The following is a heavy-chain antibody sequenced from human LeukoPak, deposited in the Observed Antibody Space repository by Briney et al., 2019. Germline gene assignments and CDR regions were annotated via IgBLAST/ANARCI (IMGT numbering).Heavy chain of an antibody. CDR1: GGSISSYY. D-gene: IGHD3-22*01. Sequence: SETLSLTCTASGGSISSYYWSWIRQPPGKGLEWIGYIYYSGSTNYNPSLKSRVTISVDTSKNQFSLKLSSVTAADTAVYYCARSSEGFRPFDSSGYLDYWGQGTLVTVSS. CDR3: ARSSEGFRPFDSSGYLDY. V-gene: IGHV4-59*08. CDR2: IYYSGST. J-gene: IGHJ4*02.